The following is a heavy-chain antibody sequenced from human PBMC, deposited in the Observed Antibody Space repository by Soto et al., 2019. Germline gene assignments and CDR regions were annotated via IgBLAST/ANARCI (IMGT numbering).Heavy chain of an antibody. V-gene: IGHV4-34*01. J-gene: IGHJ6*02. CDR3: ATSITMVRGVSYYGMDV. Sequence: SETLSLTCAVYGGSFSGYYWSWIRQPPGKGLEWIGEINHSGSTNYNPSLKSRVTISVDTSKNQFSLKLSSVTAADTAVYYCATSITMVRGVSYYGMDVWGQGTTVTVSS. CDR1: GGSFSGYY. D-gene: IGHD3-10*01. CDR2: INHSGST.